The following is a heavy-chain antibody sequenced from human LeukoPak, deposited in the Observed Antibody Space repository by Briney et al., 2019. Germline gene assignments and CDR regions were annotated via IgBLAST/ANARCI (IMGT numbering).Heavy chain of an antibody. V-gene: IGHV7-4-1*02. Sequence: ASVKVSCKASGYTFATYAMNWVRQAPGQGLEWMGRINTNTGNPTYAQGFTGRLVFSLDTSVSTAYLQISSLKGEDTAVYYCARERKYYYDSSGYMGYYYYGMDVWGQGTTVTVSS. CDR1: GYTFATYA. CDR2: INTNTGNP. J-gene: IGHJ6*02. CDR3: ARERKYYYDSSGYMGYYYYGMDV. D-gene: IGHD3-22*01.